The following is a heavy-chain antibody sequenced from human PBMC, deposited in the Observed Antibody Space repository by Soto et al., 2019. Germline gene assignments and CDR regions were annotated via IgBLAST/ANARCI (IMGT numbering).Heavy chain of an antibody. D-gene: IGHD4-17*01. Sequence: GGSLRLSCAASGFTFSSYWMSWVRQAPGKGLEWVANIKQDGSEKYYVDSVKGRFTISRDNAKNSLYLQMNSLRAEDTAVYYCAREPTVTTPLGNDAFDIWGQGTMVTVSS. CDR3: AREPTVTTPLGNDAFDI. V-gene: IGHV3-7*01. J-gene: IGHJ3*02. CDR2: IKQDGSEK. CDR1: GFTFSSYW.